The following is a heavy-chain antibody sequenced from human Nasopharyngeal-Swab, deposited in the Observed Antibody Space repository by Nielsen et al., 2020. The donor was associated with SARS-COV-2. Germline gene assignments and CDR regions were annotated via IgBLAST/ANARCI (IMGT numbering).Heavy chain of an antibody. Sequence: ASVKVSCKASGYTFTSYAMSWVRQAPGQGLEWMGWINTNTGNPTYAQGFTGRFVFSLDTSVSTAYLQISSLKAEDTAVYYCARDTRSSWYYYYGMDVWGQGTTVTVSS. D-gene: IGHD6-13*01. V-gene: IGHV7-4-1*02. CDR1: GYTFTSYA. J-gene: IGHJ6*02. CDR3: ARDTRSSWYYYYGMDV. CDR2: INTNTGNP.